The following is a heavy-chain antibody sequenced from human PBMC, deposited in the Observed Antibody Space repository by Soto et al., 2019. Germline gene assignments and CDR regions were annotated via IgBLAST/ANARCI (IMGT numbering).Heavy chain of an antibody. Sequence: QVQLQESGPGLVKPSQTLSLTCTVSGGSISSGGYYWSWIRQHPGKGLEWIGYIYYTGSTYYNPSLKSRVTISVDTSKNQFSLKLSSVTPADTAVYYCARSGTVTNFDYWGQGTLVTVSS. V-gene: IGHV4-31*03. J-gene: IGHJ4*02. CDR2: IYYTGST. CDR3: ARSGTVTNFDY. CDR1: GGSISSGGYY. D-gene: IGHD4-17*01.